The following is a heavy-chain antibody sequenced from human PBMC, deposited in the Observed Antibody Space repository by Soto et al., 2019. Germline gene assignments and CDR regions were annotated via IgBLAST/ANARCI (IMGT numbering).Heavy chain of an antibody. V-gene: IGHV4-30-4*01. Sequence: PSETLSLTCTVSGGSISSGNYCWSWIRQPPGKGLEWIGYIYYSGSTYYNPSLKSRVTISVDASKSQFSLKLSSVTAADTAVYYCARSHGSGSYYNDYWGQGTLVTVSS. D-gene: IGHD3-10*01. CDR3: ARSHGSGSYYNDY. CDR2: IYYSGST. J-gene: IGHJ4*02. CDR1: GGSISSGNYC.